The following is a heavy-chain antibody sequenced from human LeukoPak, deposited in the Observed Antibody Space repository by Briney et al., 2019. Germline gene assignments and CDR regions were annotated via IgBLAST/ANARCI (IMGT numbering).Heavy chain of an antibody. CDR1: GYTFTSYY. CDR2: INTNNGNP. J-gene: IGHJ6*02. CDR3: ARGRYSYYYGLDV. V-gene: IGHV7-4-1*02. Sequence: ASVKVSCKASGYTFTSYYMHWVRQAPGQGLEWMGWINTNNGNPTYAQGFTGRFVFSLDTSVSTAYLQISSLKAEDTAVYYCARGRYSYYYGLDVWGQGTTVTVSS.